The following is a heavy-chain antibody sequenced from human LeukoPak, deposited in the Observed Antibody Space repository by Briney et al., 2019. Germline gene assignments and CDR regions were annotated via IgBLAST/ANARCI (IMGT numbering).Heavy chain of an antibody. CDR2: ISGSGGRT. CDR1: GFTFSSYA. J-gene: IGHJ4*02. V-gene: IGHV3-23*01. D-gene: IGHD6-13*01. CDR3: AKGGDSSSWNFDY. Sequence: GGSLRLSCAASGFTFSSYAMSWVRQAPGKGLEWVSGISGSGGRTYYADSVKGRFTISRDNSKNTLYLQMNSLRAEDSAVYYCAKGGDSSSWNFDYWGQGTLVTVSS.